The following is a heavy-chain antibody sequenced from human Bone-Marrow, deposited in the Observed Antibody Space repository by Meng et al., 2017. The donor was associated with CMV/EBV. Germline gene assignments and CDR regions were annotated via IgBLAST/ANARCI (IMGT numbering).Heavy chain of an antibody. V-gene: IGHV1-69*05. J-gene: IGHJ6*02. CDR1: GGTFSSYA. D-gene: IGHD6-6*01. Sequence: SVKVSCKASGGTFSSYAISWVRQAPGQGLEWMGGIIPIFGTANYAQKFQGRVTITTDESTSTAYMELSSLRSEDTAVYYCARGKTYSSSSHYYYGMDVWGQGTTVTVSS. CDR3: ARGKTYSSSSHYYYGMDV. CDR2: IIPIFGTA.